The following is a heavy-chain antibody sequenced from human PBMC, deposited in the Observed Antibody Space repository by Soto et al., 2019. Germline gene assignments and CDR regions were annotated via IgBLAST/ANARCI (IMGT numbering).Heavy chain of an antibody. D-gene: IGHD1-26*01. CDR3: ARDVESGSSQYYYSYFGTDV. Sequence: GGDLRLFCETYGFTFSSYAMQWFRESPAEGLAWVAVISYDGSNKYYADSVKGRFTISRDNSKNTLDLQMNSLRAEDTAVYYCARDVESGSSQYYYSYFGTDVWGQGATVPVSS. CDR1: GFTFSSYA. CDR2: ISYDGSNK. J-gene: IGHJ6*02. V-gene: IGHV3-30-3*01.